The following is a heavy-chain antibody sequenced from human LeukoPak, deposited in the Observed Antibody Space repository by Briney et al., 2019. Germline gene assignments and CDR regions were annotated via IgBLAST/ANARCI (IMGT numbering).Heavy chain of an antibody. CDR1: GYTFTSYY. Sequence: ASVKVSCKASGYTFTSYYMHWVRQAPGQGLEWMGIINPSGGSTSYAQEFQGRVTMTRDTSTSTVYMELSSLRAEDTAVYYCAELGITMIGGVWGKGTTVTISS. J-gene: IGHJ6*04. CDR2: INPSGGST. V-gene: IGHV1-46*01. CDR3: AELGITMIGGV. D-gene: IGHD3-10*02.